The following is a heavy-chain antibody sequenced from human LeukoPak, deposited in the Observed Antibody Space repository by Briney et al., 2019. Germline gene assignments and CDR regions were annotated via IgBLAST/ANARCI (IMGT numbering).Heavy chain of an antibody. CDR1: GVSFSGYY. D-gene: IGHD6-19*01. CDR2: INHSGST. V-gene: IGHV4-34*01. CDR3: ARGFGGWLYYFDY. J-gene: IGHJ4*02. Sequence: SETLSLTCAVYGVSFSGYYWSWIRQPPGKGLEWIGEINHSGSTNYNPSLKSRVTISVDTSKNQFSLKLSSVTAADTAVYYCARGFGGWLYYFDYWGQGTLVTVSS.